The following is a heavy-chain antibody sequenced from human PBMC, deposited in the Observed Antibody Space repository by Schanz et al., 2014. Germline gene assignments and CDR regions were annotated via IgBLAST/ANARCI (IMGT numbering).Heavy chain of an antibody. CDR3: AKGMGYCSGGTCYGYYYYGLDV. J-gene: IGHJ6*02. D-gene: IGHD2-15*01. V-gene: IGHV3-23*01. Sequence: DVQLLESGGGLVQPGGSLRLSCAASGFTFNSYAMTWVRQAPGKGLEWVSRISHSGGSKYYADSVKGRFTISRDNSENSLYLQMNSLSADDTAVFYCAKGMGYCSGGTCYGYYYYGLDVWGQGTTVTVSS. CDR1: GFTFNSYA. CDR2: ISHSGGSK.